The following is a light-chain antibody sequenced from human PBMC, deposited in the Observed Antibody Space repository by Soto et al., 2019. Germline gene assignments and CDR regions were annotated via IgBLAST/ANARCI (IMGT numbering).Light chain of an antibody. J-gene: IGLJ1*01. CDR2: EVN. V-gene: IGLV2-8*01. CDR1: SSDVGAYNY. CDR3: SSYTNINTRACV. Sequence: QSVLTQPPSASGSPGQSVTISCTGSSSDVGAYNYVSWYQQHPGKAPKLLIYEVNKRPSGVPGRFSGSKSDNTASLTVSGLQGDDEADYYCSSYTNINTRACVFGTGTKLTVL.